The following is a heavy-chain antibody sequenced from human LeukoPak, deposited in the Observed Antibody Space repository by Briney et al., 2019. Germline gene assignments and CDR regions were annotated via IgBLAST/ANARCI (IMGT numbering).Heavy chain of an antibody. V-gene: IGHV1-2*06. CDR3: ARGGPTYGSKYNWFDP. D-gene: IGHD4/OR15-4a*01. CDR2: INPNSGDT. CDR1: GYTFTDYY. J-gene: IGHJ5*02. Sequence: ASVKVSCKASGYTFTDYYIHWVGQAPGQGLEWMGRINPNSGDTDYTQNFQGRVTMTRDTSNSTASMELTRLTSDDTAVYYCARGGPTYGSKYNWFDPWGQGTLVTVSS.